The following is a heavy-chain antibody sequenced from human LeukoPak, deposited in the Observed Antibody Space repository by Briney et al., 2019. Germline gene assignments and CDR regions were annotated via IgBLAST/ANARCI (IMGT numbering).Heavy chain of an antibody. D-gene: IGHD3-10*01. CDR3: AREPPLLWFGELLSGFDP. V-gene: IGHV1-2*02. CDR2: INPNSGGT. Sequence: ASVKVSCKASGYTFTGYYMHWVRQAPGQGLEWMGWINPNSGGTNYAQKFQGRVTMTSDTSISTAYMELSRLRSDDAAVYYCAREPPLLWFGELLSGFDPWGQGTLVTVSS. CDR1: GYTFTGYY. J-gene: IGHJ5*02.